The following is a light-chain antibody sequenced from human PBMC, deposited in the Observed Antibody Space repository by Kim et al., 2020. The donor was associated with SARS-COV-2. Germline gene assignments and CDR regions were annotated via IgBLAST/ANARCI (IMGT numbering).Light chain of an antibody. CDR3: QQRFNWPIT. CDR1: QSVSSY. J-gene: IGKJ5*01. V-gene: IGKV3-11*01. CDR2: DAS. Sequence: LSPGERATLSCRASQSVSSYLAWYQQKLGQAPRLLMYDASNRATGIPARFSGSGSGTDFTLTISSLEPEDFAVYYCQQRFNWPITFGQGTRLEIK.